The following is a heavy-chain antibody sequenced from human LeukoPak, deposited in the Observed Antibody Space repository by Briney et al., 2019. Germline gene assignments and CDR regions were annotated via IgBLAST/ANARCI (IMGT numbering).Heavy chain of an antibody. Sequence: GGSLRLSCVASGFTFTSDAMNWVRQAPGKGLEWVSAISGSGGSTYYADSVKGRFTISRDNSKNTLYLQMNSLRAEDTAVYYCAKDEPVSFSWGQGTLVTVSS. V-gene: IGHV3-23*01. CDR2: ISGSGGST. CDR1: GFTFTSDA. J-gene: IGHJ5*02. CDR3: AKDEPVSFS.